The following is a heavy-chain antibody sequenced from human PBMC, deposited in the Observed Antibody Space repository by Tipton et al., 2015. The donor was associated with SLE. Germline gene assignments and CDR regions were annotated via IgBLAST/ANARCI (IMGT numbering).Heavy chain of an antibody. CDR1: GGSISSSSYY. J-gene: IGHJ5*02. CDR3: ARCTILGVVRGSFLS. Sequence: TLSLTCTVSGGSISSSSYYWGWIRQPPGKGLEGIGTTYYSGTTYYNPSLKSRVTMSVDTSKNQFSLKLTTVTAADTALYYCARCTILGVVRGSFLSWGQGTLVTVS. CDR2: TYYSGTT. D-gene: IGHD3-3*01. V-gene: IGHV4-39*07.